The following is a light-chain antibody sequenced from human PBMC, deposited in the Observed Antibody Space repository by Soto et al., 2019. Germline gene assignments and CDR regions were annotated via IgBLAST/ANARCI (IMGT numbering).Light chain of an antibody. J-gene: IGLJ1*01. CDR2: EVT. CDR1: SSDVGAYIY. Sequence: QSVMTQPASVSGSPGKSITISCIGTSSDVGAYIYVSWYQHHPGKAPKVMIYEVTNRPSGVSDRFSGSKSGNTASLTISGLQAEDEADYYCCSYTSSRTYVFGTGTKVTVL. V-gene: IGLV2-14*01. CDR3: CSYTSSRTYV.